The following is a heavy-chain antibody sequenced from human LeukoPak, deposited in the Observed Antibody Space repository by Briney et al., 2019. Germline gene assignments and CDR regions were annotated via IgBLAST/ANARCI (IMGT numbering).Heavy chain of an antibody. CDR1: GASINGYF. CDR3: ARDRRGSFYTFDL. J-gene: IGHJ3*01. CDR2: VSHTGAT. D-gene: IGHD1-26*01. V-gene: IGHV4-59*01. Sequence: PSETLSLTCSVSGASINGYFWYWVRQTPEKRLDWIGYVSHTGATTTNPTLKSRVSITIDTSKSQISLTMTSVTAADSALYYCARDRRGSFYTFDLWGPGTIVSVS.